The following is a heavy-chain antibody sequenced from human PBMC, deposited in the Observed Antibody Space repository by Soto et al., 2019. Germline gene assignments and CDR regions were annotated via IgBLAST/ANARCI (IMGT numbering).Heavy chain of an antibody. CDR2: IIPIFGTA. CDR3: ARDPPFRGPPGDGADAFDI. J-gene: IGHJ3*02. Sequence: SVKVSCKASGGTFSSYAISWVRQAPGQGLEWMGGIIPIFGTANYAQKFQGRVTITADESTSTAYMELSSLRSEDTAVYYCARDPPFRGPPGDGADAFDIWGQGTMVTVSS. D-gene: IGHD3-10*01. V-gene: IGHV1-69*13. CDR1: GGTFSSYA.